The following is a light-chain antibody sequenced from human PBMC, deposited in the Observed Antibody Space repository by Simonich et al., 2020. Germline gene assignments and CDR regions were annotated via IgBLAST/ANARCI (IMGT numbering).Light chain of an antibody. CDR1: QSLLHSDGKTY. J-gene: IGKJ1*01. V-gene: IGKV2D-29*02. CDR2: EFA. Sequence: DIVMTQTPLSLSVTPGQPASISCQSSQSLLHSDGKTYLYWYLQKPVQSPHLLIYEFANRFSGVPDRCSGSGLGTDFTLKISRVEAEDVGVYYCMQSIQLPWTFGQGTKVEIK. CDR3: MQSIQLPWT.